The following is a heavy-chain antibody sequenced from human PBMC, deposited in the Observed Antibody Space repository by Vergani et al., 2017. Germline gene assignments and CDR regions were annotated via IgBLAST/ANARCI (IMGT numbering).Heavy chain of an antibody. V-gene: IGHV3-66*01. J-gene: IGHJ4*02. CDR3: ARESRYFDY. CDR1: GFTFDDYT. CDR2: IYSGGST. Sequence: EVQLLESGGGLVQPGGSLRLSCAASGFTFDDYTMHWVRQAPGKGLEWVSVIYSGGSTYYADSVKGRFTISRDNSKNTLYLQMNSLRAEDTAVYYCARESRYFDYWGQGTLVTVSS.